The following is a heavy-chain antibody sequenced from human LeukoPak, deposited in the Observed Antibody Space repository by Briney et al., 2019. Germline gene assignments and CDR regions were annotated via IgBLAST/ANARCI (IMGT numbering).Heavy chain of an antibody. J-gene: IGHJ5*02. CDR1: GGSISSSNYY. Sequence: SETLSLTCTVSGGSISSSNYYWGWIRQPPGKGLEWIGSIYYSGSTYYNPSLKSRVTISVDTSKNQFSLKLSSVTAADTAVYYCARHALIVVVPAAPFDPWGQGTLVTVSS. CDR2: IYYSGST. V-gene: IGHV4-39*01. CDR3: ARHALIVVVPAAPFDP. D-gene: IGHD2-2*01.